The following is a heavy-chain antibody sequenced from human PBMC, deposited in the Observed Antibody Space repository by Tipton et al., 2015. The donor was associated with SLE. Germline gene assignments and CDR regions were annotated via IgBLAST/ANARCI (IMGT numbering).Heavy chain of an antibody. CDR3: ARALWVDKDFEVPPAIRLRAFDI. V-gene: IGHV4-59*01. D-gene: IGHD2-2*02. Sequence: LRLSCTVSDDSISNYYWSWIWQSPGKGLEWIGYGYYIGSTNYNPSLKSRLTISVDSSKNQFSLRLSSVSAADTAIYYCARALWVDKDFEVPPAIRLRAFDIWGQGRMVTVSS. J-gene: IGHJ3*02. CDR1: DDSISNYY. CDR2: GYYIGST.